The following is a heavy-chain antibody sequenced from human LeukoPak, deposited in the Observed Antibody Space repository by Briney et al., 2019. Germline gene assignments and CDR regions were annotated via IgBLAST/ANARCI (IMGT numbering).Heavy chain of an antibody. CDR1: GYTFTSYG. D-gene: IGHD3-16*01. J-gene: IGHJ4*02. CDR2: MNPNSGNT. V-gene: IGHV1-8*03. Sequence: ASVKVSCKASGYTFTSYGISWVRQATGQGLEWMGWMNPNSGNTGYAQKFQGRVTITRNTSISTAYMELSSLRSEDTAVYYCARGPGGAATRSNEFDYWGQGTLVTVSS. CDR3: ARGPGGAATRSNEFDY.